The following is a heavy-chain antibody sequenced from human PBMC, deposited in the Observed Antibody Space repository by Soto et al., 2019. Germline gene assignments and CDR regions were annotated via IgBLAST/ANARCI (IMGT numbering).Heavy chain of an antibody. J-gene: IGHJ6*02. Sequence: TGGSLRLSCAASGFTFSSYSMNWVRQAPGKGLEWVSYISSSSSTIYYADSVKGRFTISRDNAKNSLYLQMNSLRDEDTAVYYCARAPSYGLYYYYGMDVWGQGTTVTVSS. CDR2: ISSSSSTI. CDR1: GFTFSSYS. D-gene: IGHD5-18*01. CDR3: ARAPSYGLYYYYGMDV. V-gene: IGHV3-48*02.